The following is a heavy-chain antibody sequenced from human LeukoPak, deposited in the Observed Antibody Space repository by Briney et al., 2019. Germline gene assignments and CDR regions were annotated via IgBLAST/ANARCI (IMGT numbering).Heavy chain of an antibody. Sequence: GSLRLSCAASGFTFSSYGMHWVRQAPGKGLEWVAVIWYDGSNKYYADSVKGRFTISRDNSKNTLYLQMNSLRAEDTAVYYCARGYYYDSSAQSHVFDYWGQGTLVTVSS. CDR3: ARGYYYDSSAQSHVFDY. D-gene: IGHD3-22*01. CDR2: IWYDGSNK. J-gene: IGHJ4*02. V-gene: IGHV3-33*01. CDR1: GFTFSSYG.